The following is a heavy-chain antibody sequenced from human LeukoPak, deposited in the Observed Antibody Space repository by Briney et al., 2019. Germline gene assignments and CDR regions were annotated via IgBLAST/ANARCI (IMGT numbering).Heavy chain of an antibody. J-gene: IGHJ6*02. D-gene: IGHD6-6*01. V-gene: IGHV5-10-1*01. CDR1: GYSFTSCW. CDR3: ARTPSIAARRAGSGEDYYYGMDV. CDR2: IDPSDSYT. Sequence: GESLKISCKGSGYSFTSCWISWVRQMPGKGLEWMGRIDPSDSYTNYSPSFQGHVTISADKSIGTAYLQWSSLKASDTAMYYCARTPSIAARRAGSGEDYYYGMDVWGQGTTVTVSS.